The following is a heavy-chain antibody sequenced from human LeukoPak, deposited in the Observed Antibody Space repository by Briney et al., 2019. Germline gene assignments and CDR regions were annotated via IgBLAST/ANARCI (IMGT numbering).Heavy chain of an antibody. Sequence: GGSLRLSCAASGFTFSSYSMNWVCQAPGKGLEWVSSISTSSSYIYYADSVKGRFTISRDNAKNSLYLQMNSLRAEDTAVYYCARDSYNGAYYDSSGLYFDYWGQGTLVTVSS. V-gene: IGHV3-21*01. J-gene: IGHJ4*02. CDR3: ARDSYNGAYYDSSGLYFDY. CDR1: GFTFSSYS. CDR2: ISTSSSYI. D-gene: IGHD3-22*01.